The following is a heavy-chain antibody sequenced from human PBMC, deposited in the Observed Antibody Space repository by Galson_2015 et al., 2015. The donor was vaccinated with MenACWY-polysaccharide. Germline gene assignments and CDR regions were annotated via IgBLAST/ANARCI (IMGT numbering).Heavy chain of an antibody. D-gene: IGHD6-13*01. J-gene: IGHJ4*02. CDR2: ITSNGGRT. Sequence: SLRLSCAASGFTFSNYAMHWVRQAPGKGLEYVAVITSNGGRTAYGNSVQGRFTISRDNSKNTLYLQMDNLRAEDTAVYYCAGEIAVGYTSSWYSDRWGQGILVTVSS. CDR1: GFTFSNYA. V-gene: IGHV3-64*01. CDR3: AGEIAVGYTSSWYSDR.